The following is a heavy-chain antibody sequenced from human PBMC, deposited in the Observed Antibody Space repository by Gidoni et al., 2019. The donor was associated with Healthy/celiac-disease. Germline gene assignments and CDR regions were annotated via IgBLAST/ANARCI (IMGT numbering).Heavy chain of an antibody. V-gene: IGHV3-23*01. Sequence: EVQLLESGGGLVQPGGSLRLSCAASGFTFSSYARSWVRQAPGKGLEWVSAISGSGGSTYYAASVKGRFTISRDNSKNTLYLQMNSLRAEDTAVYYCAKDSGGDYYYYYGMDVWGQGTTVTVSS. CDR3: AKDSGGDYYYYYGMDV. CDR1: GFTFSSYA. J-gene: IGHJ6*02. D-gene: IGHD2-8*02. CDR2: ISGSGGST.